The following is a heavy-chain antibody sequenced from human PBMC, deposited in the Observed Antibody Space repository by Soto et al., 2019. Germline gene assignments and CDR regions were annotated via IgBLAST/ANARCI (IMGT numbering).Heavy chain of an antibody. CDR3: ARGEYYYGSGSLFWLDP. CDR2: IYYSGRT. D-gene: IGHD3-10*01. J-gene: IGHJ5*02. CDR1: GGSISSYY. V-gene: IGHV4-59*01. Sequence: PSETLSLTCTVSGGSISSYYWSWIRQPPGKGLEWIGYIYYSGRTNYNPSLKSRVTISVDTSENQFYLRLSYVTAADTAVYCCARGEYYYGSGSLFWLDPWGQGTLVTVSS.